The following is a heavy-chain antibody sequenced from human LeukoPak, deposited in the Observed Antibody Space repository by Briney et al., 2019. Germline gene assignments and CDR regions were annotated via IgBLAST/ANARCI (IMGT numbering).Heavy chain of an antibody. V-gene: IGHV3-48*04. CDR3: ARHKIGYDHYYYMDV. Sequence: GGSLRLSCAASGFTFSSYSMDWVRQAPGKGLEWVSYISAISSSSTYYADSVKGRFTISRDNAKNSLYLQMNSLRAEDTAVYYCARHKIGYDHYYYMDVWGKGTTVTISS. D-gene: IGHD5-12*01. CDR2: ISAISSSST. CDR1: GFTFSSYS. J-gene: IGHJ6*03.